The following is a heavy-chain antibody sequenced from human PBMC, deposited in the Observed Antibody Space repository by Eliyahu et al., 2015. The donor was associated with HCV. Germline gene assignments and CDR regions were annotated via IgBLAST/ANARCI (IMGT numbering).Heavy chain of an antibody. CDR2: ISGSGGST. CDR3: AKDDYGARDV. V-gene: IGHV3-23*01. Sequence: EVQLLESGGGLVQPGGSLRLSCAASGFXFXXYAXXWVRQAPGKGLEWVSAISGSGGSTYYADSVKGRFTISRDNSKNTLYLQMNSLRAEDTAVYYCAKDDYGARDVWGQGTTVTVSS. J-gene: IGHJ6*02. CDR1: GFXFXXYA. D-gene: IGHD4-17*01.